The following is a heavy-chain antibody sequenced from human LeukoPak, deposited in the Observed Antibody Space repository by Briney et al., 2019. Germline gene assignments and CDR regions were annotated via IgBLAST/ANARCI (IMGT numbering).Heavy chain of an antibody. CDR1: GFTFSSYG. Sequence: QPGRSLRLSCAASGFTFSSYGMHWVRQAPGKGLEWVAVISYDGSNKYYADSVKGRFTISRDNSKNTLYLQMNSLRAEDTAVYYCAKGYSSSWYYFDYWGQGTLVTVSS. J-gene: IGHJ4*02. V-gene: IGHV3-30*18. CDR2: ISYDGSNK. D-gene: IGHD6-13*01. CDR3: AKGYSSSWYYFDY.